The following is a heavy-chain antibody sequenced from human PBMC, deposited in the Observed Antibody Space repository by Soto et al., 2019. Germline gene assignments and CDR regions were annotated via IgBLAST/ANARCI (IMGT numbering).Heavy chain of an antibody. CDR1: GGTFSSYA. Sequence: SVKVSCTASGGTFSSYAISWVRQAPGQGLEWMGGIIPIFGTANYAQKFQGRVTITADESTSTAYMELSSLRSEDTAVYYCAKWPGIIVWGSYDYWGQGTLVTVSS. J-gene: IGHJ4*02. D-gene: IGHD3-16*01. V-gene: IGHV1-69*13. CDR2: IIPIFGTA. CDR3: AKWPGIIVWGSYDY.